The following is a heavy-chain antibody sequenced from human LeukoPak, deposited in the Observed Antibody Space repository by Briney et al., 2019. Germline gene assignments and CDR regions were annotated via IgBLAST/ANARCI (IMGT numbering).Heavy chain of an antibody. J-gene: IGHJ6*02. CDR2: IWYDGSNK. D-gene: IGHD3-9*01. V-gene: IGHV3-33*08. CDR3: ARDGRYFDWLFPRGYYYGMDV. CDR1: GFTFDDYA. Sequence: GRSLRLSCAASGFTFDDYAMHWVRQAPGKGLEWVAVIWYDGSNKYYADSVKGRFTISRDNSKNTLYLQMNSLRAEDTAVYYCARDGRYFDWLFPRGYYYGMDVWGQGTTVTVSS.